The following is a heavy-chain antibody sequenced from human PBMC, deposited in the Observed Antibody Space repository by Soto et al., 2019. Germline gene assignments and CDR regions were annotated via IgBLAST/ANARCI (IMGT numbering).Heavy chain of an antibody. CDR3: ARDRVRRDNKPYGIDV. CDR2: TYYTGTT. V-gene: IGHV4-31*03. Sequence: QVQLQESGPGLVQPSQTLSLTCTVSGDPISSGGYFWTWIRQHPGKGLEWIGNTYYTGTTYYNPSLKSRVSISVDTSKNQFSLKLTSVTAADTAIYYCARDRVRRDNKPYGIDVWGQGTTVTVSS. CDR1: GDPISSGGYF. D-gene: IGHD2-21*01. J-gene: IGHJ6*02.